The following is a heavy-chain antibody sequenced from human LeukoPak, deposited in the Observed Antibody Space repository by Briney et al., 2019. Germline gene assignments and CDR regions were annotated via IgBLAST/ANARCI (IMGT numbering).Heavy chain of an antibody. CDR3: ARDRVDSSGYYYYYGMDV. J-gene: IGHJ6*02. CDR2: IYTSGST. D-gene: IGHD3-22*01. V-gene: IGHV4-59*10. Sequence: PSETLSLTCAVYGGSFSGYYWSWIRQPAGKGLEWLGRIYTSGSTNYNPSLKSRVTMSADTSKNQFSLRLRSVTAADTAVYYCARDRVDSSGYYYYYGMDVWGQGTTVTVSS. CDR1: GGSFSGYY.